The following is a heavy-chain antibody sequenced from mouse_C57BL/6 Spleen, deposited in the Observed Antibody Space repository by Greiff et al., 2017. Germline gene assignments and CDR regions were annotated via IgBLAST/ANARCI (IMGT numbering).Heavy chain of an antibody. D-gene: IGHD2-2*01. J-gene: IGHJ2*01. CDR3: AREVTTVPYFDD. V-gene: IGHV1-26*01. CDR2: INPNNGGT. CDR1: GYTFTDYY. Sequence: EVQLHQPGPELVKPGASVKISCKASGYTFTDYYMNWVKQSHGKSLEWIGDINPNNGGTSYNQKFKGKATLTVDKSSSTAYMELRSLTSEDSAVYYCAREVTTVPYFDDWGQGTTLTVSS.